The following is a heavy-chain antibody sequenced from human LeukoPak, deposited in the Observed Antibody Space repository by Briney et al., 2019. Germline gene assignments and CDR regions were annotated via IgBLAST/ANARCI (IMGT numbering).Heavy chain of an antibody. Sequence: GGSLRLSCAASGFTFSSFPMHWVRQAPGKGLEWVVVVSPDGSVENYADSVKGRFTISRDNSKNTVYLQMNSLRTEDTAVYCCARASITSTYYHYYMDVWGKGTTVTVSS. D-gene: IGHD3-10*01. CDR3: ARASITSTYYHYYMDV. V-gene: IGHV3-30*01. J-gene: IGHJ6*03. CDR2: VSPDGSVE. CDR1: GFTFSSFP.